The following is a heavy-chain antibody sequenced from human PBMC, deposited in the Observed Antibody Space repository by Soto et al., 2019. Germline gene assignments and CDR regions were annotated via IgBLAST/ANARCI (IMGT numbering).Heavy chain of an antibody. CDR3: ARDSLSYPYYYYYYGMDV. D-gene: IGHD1-26*01. V-gene: IGHV3-33*01. J-gene: IGHJ6*02. Sequence: QTGGSLRLSCAASGFTFSSYGMHWVRQAPGKGLEWVAVIWYDGSNKYYADSVKGRFTISRDNSKNTLYLQMNSLRAEDTAVYYCARDSLSYPYYYYYYGMDVWGQGTTVTVSS. CDR1: GFTFSSYG. CDR2: IWYDGSNK.